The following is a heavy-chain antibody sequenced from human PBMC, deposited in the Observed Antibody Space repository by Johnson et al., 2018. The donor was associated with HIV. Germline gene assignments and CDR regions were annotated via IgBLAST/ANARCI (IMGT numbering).Heavy chain of an antibody. CDR2: ISFDGSDK. Sequence: QMLLVESGGGAVQPGRSLRLSCAASGFPFSSYGMHWVRQAPGKGLEWVAVISFDGSDKYYADSVKGRFTISRDNSKNTLYLQMNSLRIDDTGVYYCAKDLGAAERTPDVLDRWGQGTMVTVSS. D-gene: IGHD1-1*01. CDR3: AKDLGAAERTPDVLDR. J-gene: IGHJ3*01. V-gene: IGHV3-30*18. CDR1: GFPFSSYG.